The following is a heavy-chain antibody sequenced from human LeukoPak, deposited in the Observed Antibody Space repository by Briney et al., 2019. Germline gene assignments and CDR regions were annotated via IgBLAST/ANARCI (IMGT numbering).Heavy chain of an antibody. CDR1: GGSISSGGYS. V-gene: IGHV4-30-2*01. CDR3: ARLLWFGEFSYNWFDP. D-gene: IGHD3-10*01. Sequence: SETLSLTCAVSGGSISSGGYSWSWIRQPPGKGLEWIGYIDHSGSTYYNPSLKSRVTISVDRSKNQFSLKLSSVTAADTAVYYCARLLWFGEFSYNWFDPWGQGTLVTVSS. CDR2: IDHSGST. J-gene: IGHJ5*02.